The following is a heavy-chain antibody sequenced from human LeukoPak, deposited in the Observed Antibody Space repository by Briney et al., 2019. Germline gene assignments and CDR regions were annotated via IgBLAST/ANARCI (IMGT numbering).Heavy chain of an antibody. V-gene: IGHV4-59*01. CDR1: GGSISSYY. J-gene: IGHJ4*02. Sequence: PSETLSLTCTVSGGSISSYYWSWIRQPPGKGLEWIGYIYYSGSTNYNPSLKSRVTTSVDTSKNQFSLKLSSVTAADTAVYYCARTVGYFDYWGQGTLVTVSS. CDR3: ARTVGYFDY. D-gene: IGHD1-26*01. CDR2: IYYSGST.